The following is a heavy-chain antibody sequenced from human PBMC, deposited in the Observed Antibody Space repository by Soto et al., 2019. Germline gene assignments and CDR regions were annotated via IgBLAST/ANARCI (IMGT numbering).Heavy chain of an antibody. CDR2: ISHDGSNK. CDR1: GFTFSSYA. V-gene: IGHV3-30*18. Sequence: QVQLVESGGGVVQPGRSLRLSCAASGFTFSSYAMHWVRQAPGKGLAWVAIISHDGSNKYYADSVEGRFTISRDNSKNTVYLQMNSLRAEDTAVYYCAKNTGYSYGFPFDYGGQGTLVTVSS. D-gene: IGHD5-18*01. CDR3: AKNTGYSYGFPFDY. J-gene: IGHJ4*02.